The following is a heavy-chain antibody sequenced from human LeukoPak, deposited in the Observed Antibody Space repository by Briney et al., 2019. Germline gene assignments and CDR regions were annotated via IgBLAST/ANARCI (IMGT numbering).Heavy chain of an antibody. V-gene: IGHV3-23*01. D-gene: IGHD3-16*01. CDR2: ISGSGGST. CDR3: AKTRPKYDPYPYYFDY. CDR1: GFTFSSYA. Sequence: GGSLRLSCAASGFTFSSYAMSWVRQAPGKGLEWVSAISGSGGSTYYADSVKGRFTISRDNSKNTLYLQMNSLRAEDTAEYYCAKTRPKYDPYPYYFDYWGQGTLVTVSS. J-gene: IGHJ4*02.